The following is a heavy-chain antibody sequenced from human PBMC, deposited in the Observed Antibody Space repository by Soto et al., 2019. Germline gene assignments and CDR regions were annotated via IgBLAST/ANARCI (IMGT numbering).Heavy chain of an antibody. J-gene: IGHJ4*02. CDR3: AKTPRVVVVPAAISG. CDR2: ISGSGGST. V-gene: IGHV3-23*01. Sequence: GGSLRLSCAASGFTFSSYAMSWVRQAPGKGLEWVSAISGSGGSTYYADSVKGRFTISRDNSKNTLYLQMNSLRAEDTAVYYCAKTPRVVVVPAAISGWGQGTLVTVSS. D-gene: IGHD2-2*01. CDR1: GFTFSSYA.